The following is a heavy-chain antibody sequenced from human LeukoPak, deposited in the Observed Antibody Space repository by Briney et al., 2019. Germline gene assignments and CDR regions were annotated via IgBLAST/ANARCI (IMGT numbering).Heavy chain of an antibody. CDR2: IYYSGST. D-gene: IGHD3-3*01. CDR1: GGSVSSGSYY. CDR3: ARETEYYDFWSGYPDAFGI. J-gene: IGHJ3*02. V-gene: IGHV4-61*01. Sequence: SETLSLTCTVSGGSVSSGSYYWSWIRQPPGKGLEWIGYIYYSGSTNYNPSLKSRVTISVDTSKNQFSLKLSSVTAADTAVYYCARETEYYDFWSGYPDAFGIWGQGTMVTVSS.